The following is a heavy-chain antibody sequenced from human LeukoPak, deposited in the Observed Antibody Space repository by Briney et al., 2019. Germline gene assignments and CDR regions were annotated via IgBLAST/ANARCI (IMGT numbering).Heavy chain of an antibody. J-gene: IGHJ4*02. CDR3: AKAMDFDY. V-gene: IGHV3-30*18. CDR2: ISYDGSNK. D-gene: IGHD2-8*01. Sequence: PGRSLTLSSPASGFTFSRYGRPRVPQAPGKGLEWVAVISYDGSNKYYADSVKGRFTISRDNSKNTLYLQMNSLRAEDTAVYYCAKAMDFDYWGQGTLVTVCS. CDR1: GFTFSRYG.